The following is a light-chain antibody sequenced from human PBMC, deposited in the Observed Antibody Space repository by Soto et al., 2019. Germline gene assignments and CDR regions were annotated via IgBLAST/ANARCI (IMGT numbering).Light chain of an antibody. J-gene: IGLJ1*01. CDR2: GVS. CDR1: SSDVGNYNY. CDR3: SSYAGNNYG. Sequence: QSALTQPASVSGSPGQSITISCTGTSSDVGNYNYVSWYQQHPGKAPKLMIYGVSNRPSGVSNRFSGSKSGDTASLTLSGLQAEDEADYHCSSYAGNNYGFGTGTKVTVL. V-gene: IGLV2-14*01.